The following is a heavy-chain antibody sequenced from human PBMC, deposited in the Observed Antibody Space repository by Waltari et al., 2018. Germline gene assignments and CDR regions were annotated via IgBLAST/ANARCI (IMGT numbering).Heavy chain of an antibody. Sequence: EVQLVESGGGLVQPGGSLRLSCAASGFTFSSYEMNWVRQAPGKGLEWVSYISSSGSTIYYADSVKGRFTISRDNAKNSLYLQMNSLRAEDTAVYYCARVTVTTLDYWGQGTLVTVSS. CDR3: ARVTVTTLDY. CDR1: GFTFSSYE. J-gene: IGHJ4*02. CDR2: ISSSGSTI. D-gene: IGHD4-17*01. V-gene: IGHV3-48*03.